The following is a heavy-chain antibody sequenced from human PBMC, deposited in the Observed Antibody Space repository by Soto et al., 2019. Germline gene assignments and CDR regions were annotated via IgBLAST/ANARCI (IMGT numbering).Heavy chain of an antibody. D-gene: IGHD3-9*01. CDR2: ISAYNGNT. J-gene: IGHJ4*02. CDR3: ARHHPYYDILTGYLSPEFDY. Sequence: ASVKVSCKASGYTFTNYGISWVRQAPGQGLEWMGWISAYNGNTKYAQKLQGRVTMTTDTSTSTAYMELRSLRSDDTAVYYCARHHPYYDILTGYLSPEFDYWGQGTLVTVSS. CDR1: GYTFTNYG. V-gene: IGHV1-18*01.